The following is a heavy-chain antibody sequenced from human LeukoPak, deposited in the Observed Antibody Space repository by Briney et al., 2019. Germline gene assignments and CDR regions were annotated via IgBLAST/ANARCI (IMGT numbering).Heavy chain of an antibody. V-gene: IGHV1-18*01. J-gene: IGHJ4*02. CDR1: GYTFTSYV. D-gene: IGHD6-19*01. CDR2: ISAYNGNT. Sequence: ASVKVSCKASGYTFTSYVINWVRQAPGQGLEWMGWISAYNGNTNYAQKLQDRVTMTTDTSTSTAYMELRSLRSDDTAIYYCARMMSIPVAGHRPLFDYWGQGTLVTVSS. CDR3: ARMMSIPVAGHRPLFDY.